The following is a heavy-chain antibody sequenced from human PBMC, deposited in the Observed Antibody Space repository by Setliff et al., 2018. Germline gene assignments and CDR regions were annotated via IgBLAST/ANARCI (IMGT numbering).Heavy chain of an antibody. V-gene: IGHV4-61*02. CDR3: ARGRIQLWKYYFDY. CDR1: GGSISSSSYY. J-gene: IGHJ4*02. CDR2: IYTSGST. Sequence: SETLSLTCTVSGGSISSSSYYWSWIRQPAGKGLEWIGRIYTSGSTNYNPSLKSRVTISVDTSKNQFSLKLSSVTAADTAVYYCARGRIQLWKYYFDYWGQGTLVTV. D-gene: IGHD5-18*01.